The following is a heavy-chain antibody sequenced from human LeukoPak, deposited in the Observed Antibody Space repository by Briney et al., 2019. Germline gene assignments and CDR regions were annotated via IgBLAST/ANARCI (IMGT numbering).Heavy chain of an antibody. V-gene: IGHV3-48*03. CDR2: ISSSGSTI. CDR1: GFTFSSYE. CDR3: ARDGAWIQLRCDAFDI. Sequence: PGGSLRLSCAASGFTFSSYEMNWVRQAPGKGLEWVSYISSSGSTIYYADSVKGRFTISRDNAKNSLYLQMNSLRAEDTAVYYCARDGAWIQLRCDAFDIWGQGTMVTVSS. J-gene: IGHJ3*02. D-gene: IGHD5-18*01.